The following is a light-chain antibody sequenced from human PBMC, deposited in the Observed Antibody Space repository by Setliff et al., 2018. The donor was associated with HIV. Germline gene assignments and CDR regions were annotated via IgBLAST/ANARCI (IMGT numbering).Light chain of an antibody. V-gene: IGLV2-11*01. CDR2: GVD. Sequence: ALTQPRSVSGSRGQSITFSCTGTSSDIGAYDYVSWYQQHPGKAPKLITYGVDKRPSGVPTRFPGSKSGDTASLTISGLQSEDEADYHCCSYAGTYGYIFGSGTKVTVL. CDR1: SSDIGAYDY. J-gene: IGLJ1*01. CDR3: CSYAGTYGYI.